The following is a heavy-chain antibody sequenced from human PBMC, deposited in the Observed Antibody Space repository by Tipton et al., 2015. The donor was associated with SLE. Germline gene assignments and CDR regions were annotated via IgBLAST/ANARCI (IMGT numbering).Heavy chain of an antibody. CDR3: AKGAKNGAHAFDI. CDR2: IKQDGSEK. D-gene: IGHD2-8*01. Sequence: GSLRLSCAASGFTFSSYWMSWVRQAPGKGLEWVANIKQDGSEKYYVDSVKGRFTISRDNAKNSLYLEMNSLRAEDTAVYYCAKGAKNGAHAFDIWGQGTMVTVSS. V-gene: IGHV3-7*03. CDR1: GFTFSSYW. J-gene: IGHJ3*02.